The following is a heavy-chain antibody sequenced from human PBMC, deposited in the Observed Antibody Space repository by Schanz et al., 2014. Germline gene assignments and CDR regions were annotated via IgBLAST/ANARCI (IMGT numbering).Heavy chain of an antibody. CDR1: GFTFSSYA. CDR2: ISYDGSNK. D-gene: IGHD6-19*01. V-gene: IGHV3-30*04. J-gene: IGHJ4*02. Sequence: QVQLVESGGGVVQPGRSLRLSCAASGFTFSSYAMHWVRQAPGKGLEWVAVISYDGSNKNYADSVKGRFTISRVNSKNTLYLQMNSLRAEDTAVYYCARAGSSGWYSKFDYWGQGTLVTVSS. CDR3: ARAGSSGWYSKFDY.